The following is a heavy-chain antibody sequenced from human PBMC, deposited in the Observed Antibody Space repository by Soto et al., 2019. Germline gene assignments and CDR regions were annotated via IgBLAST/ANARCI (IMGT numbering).Heavy chain of an antibody. J-gene: IGHJ6*02. CDR3: ARCESPEPYGMDV. V-gene: IGHV5-51*01. CDR1: GYSFTSYW. Sequence: GESLKISCKGSGYSFTSYWIGWVRQMPGKGLEWMGIIYPGDSDTRYSPSFQGQVTISADKSISTACLQWSSLKASDTAMYYCARCESPEPYGMDVWGQGTTVTVSS. CDR2: IYPGDSDT.